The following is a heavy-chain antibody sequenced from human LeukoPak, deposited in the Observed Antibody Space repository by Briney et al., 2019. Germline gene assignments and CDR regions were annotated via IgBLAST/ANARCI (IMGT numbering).Heavy chain of an antibody. CDR2: ITWNSGTI. Sequence: GGSLRLSCAASGFTFDDYAMHWVRQGPGKGLEWVSGITWNSGTIGYADSVKGRFTISRDNAKNSLYLQMNSLRAEDTALYYCAKDVTGTGAFDIWGQGTMVTVSS. CDR3: AKDVTGTGAFDI. J-gene: IGHJ3*02. D-gene: IGHD1-7*01. CDR1: GFTFDDYA. V-gene: IGHV3-9*01.